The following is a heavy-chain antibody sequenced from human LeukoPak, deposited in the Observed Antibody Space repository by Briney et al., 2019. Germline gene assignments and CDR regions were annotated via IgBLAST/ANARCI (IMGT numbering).Heavy chain of an antibody. V-gene: IGHV5-51*01. D-gene: IGHD6-19*01. J-gene: IGHJ4*02. CDR3: VRRGIEVAGIDK. CDR2: IYPRDSNT. CDR1: GYSFTDYW. Sequence: GESLQISCQASGYSFTDYWIGWVRPMPGKGLEWMGIIYPRDSNTRYSPSFQGQVTISADKSISTAYLMWSSLKASDTAMYYCVRRGIEVAGIDKWGQGTLVTVSS.